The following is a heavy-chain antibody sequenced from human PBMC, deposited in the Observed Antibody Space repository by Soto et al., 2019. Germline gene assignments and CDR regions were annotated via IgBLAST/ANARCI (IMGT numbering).Heavy chain of an antibody. CDR2: ISNDGTNK. D-gene: IGHD5-18*01. V-gene: IGHV3-30-3*01. J-gene: IGHJ4*02. Sequence: QVHLVESGGGVVQPGRSLRLSCAASGFTFSTYAMHWVRQTPGKGLEWVAVISNDGTNKYYADSVKGRFTVSRDNSKNTLFLHMQSLRAEDTAVYYCARGLRGYSYGNADYWGLGTLVTVSS. CDR3: ARGLRGYSYGNADY. CDR1: GFTFSTYA.